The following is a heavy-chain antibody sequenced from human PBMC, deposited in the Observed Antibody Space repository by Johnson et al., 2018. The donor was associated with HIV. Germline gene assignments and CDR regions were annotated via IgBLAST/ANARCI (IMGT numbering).Heavy chain of an antibody. CDR2: ISYDGSNK. D-gene: IGHD3-22*01. CDR3: ARGEPYYYDSSGYYYPDAFDI. CDR1: GFTFSSYA. Sequence: QVQLVESGGGVVRPGGSLRLSCAASGFTFSSYAMHWVRQAPGKGLEWVAVISYDGSNKYYADSVKGRFTISRDNSKNTLYLQMNSLRAEDTAVYYCARGEPYYYDSSGYYYPDAFDIWGQGTMVTVSS. V-gene: IGHV3-30-3*01. J-gene: IGHJ3*02.